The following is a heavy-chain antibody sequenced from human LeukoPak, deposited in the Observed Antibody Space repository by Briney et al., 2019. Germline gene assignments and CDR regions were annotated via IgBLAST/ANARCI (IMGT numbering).Heavy chain of an antibody. CDR2: IYRSGST. J-gene: IGHJ4*02. V-gene: IGHV4-30-2*01. CDR3: ARGRTDDYFDY. Sequence: PSETLSLTCAVSGGSISSGGYSWSWIRQPPGKGLEWIGYIYRSGSTYYNPSLKSRVTISVDRSKNQFSLKLSSVTAADTAVYYCARGRTDDYFDYWGQGTLVTVSS. CDR1: GGSISSGGYS.